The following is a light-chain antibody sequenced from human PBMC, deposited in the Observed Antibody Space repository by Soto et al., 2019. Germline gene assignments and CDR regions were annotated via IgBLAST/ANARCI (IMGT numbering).Light chain of an antibody. CDR2: AAS. CDR3: QQSYSTPWT. V-gene: IGKV1-39*01. J-gene: IGKJ1*01. CDR1: QSISNY. Sequence: DIQMTQSPSSLSASVGDRVTITCRASQSISNYLSWYQQIPGKAPKLLIYAASTLRSGFSSRFSGSGSGTDFTLTISSLQPEDFATYYCQQSYSTPWTFGQGTKVEIK.